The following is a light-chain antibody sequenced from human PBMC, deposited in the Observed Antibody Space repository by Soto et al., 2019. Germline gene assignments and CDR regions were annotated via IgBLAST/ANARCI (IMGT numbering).Light chain of an antibody. Sequence: DIQMTQSPSSLSASVGDRVTITCRASQGISNYLASYQQKPGKVPKLLIYAASTLQSGVPSRFSVSGSGTDFTLTISSLQPEDVATYYCQKYNSAPRTFGQGTKVEIK. J-gene: IGKJ1*01. CDR1: QGISNY. CDR3: QKYNSAPRT. V-gene: IGKV1-27*01. CDR2: AAS.